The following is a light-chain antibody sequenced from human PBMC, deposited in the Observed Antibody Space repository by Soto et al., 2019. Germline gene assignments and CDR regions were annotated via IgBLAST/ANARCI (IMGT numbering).Light chain of an antibody. CDR1: QPINNW. CDR2: LAS. CDR3: QQYNSYSSGA. V-gene: IGKV1-5*03. J-gene: IGKJ1*01. Sequence: DIQMTQSPSTLSASVGDRVTITCRASQPINNWLAWYQQKSGKAPKLLIYLASSLESGVPSRFSGSGSGTEFSVTISRLQPDDFATYYCQQYNSYSSGAFGQGTKVEI.